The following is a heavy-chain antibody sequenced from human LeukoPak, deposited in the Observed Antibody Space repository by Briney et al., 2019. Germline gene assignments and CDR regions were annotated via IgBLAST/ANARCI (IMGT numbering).Heavy chain of an antibody. J-gene: IGHJ5*02. CDR2: IYYSGST. V-gene: IGHV4-59*01. D-gene: IGHD2-8*01. CDR3: AREGDKYANWFDT. CDR1: DDSITMYY. Sequence: SETLSLTCSVSDDSITMYYWSWIRQPPGKGLEWIGYIYYSGSTNYNPSLKSRVTISVDTSKNRFSLNLSSVTAADTAVYYCAREGDKYANWFDTWGRGTLVTVSS.